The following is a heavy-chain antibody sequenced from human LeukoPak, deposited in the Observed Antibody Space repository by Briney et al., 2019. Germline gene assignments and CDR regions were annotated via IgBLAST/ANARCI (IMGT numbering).Heavy chain of an antibody. Sequence: GGSLRLSCAASGFTFSSYAMHWVRQAPGKGLEWVAVISYDGSNKYYADSVKGRFTISRDNSKNTLYLQVNSLRPEDTAVYFCARAPGTTVIDISDWVFDYWGQGTLVTVSS. CDR3: ARAPGTTVIDISDWVFDY. J-gene: IGHJ4*02. CDR2: ISYDGSNK. CDR1: GFTFSSYA. D-gene: IGHD4-17*01. V-gene: IGHV3-30*04.